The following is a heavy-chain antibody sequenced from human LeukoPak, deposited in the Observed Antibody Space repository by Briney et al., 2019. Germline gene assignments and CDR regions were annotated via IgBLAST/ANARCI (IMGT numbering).Heavy chain of an antibody. V-gene: IGHV3-74*01. D-gene: IGHD3-3*01. Sequence: GGYLRLYCAAPGFTFSSYWMHWVRQAPGKGPAWVARTNRDGSSPAYADSVKGRFTISKDNAKNTLYLLMNSLRAEDTAVYYCARDSVEWYIFDYWGQGTLVTVSS. J-gene: IGHJ4*02. CDR2: TNRDGSSP. CDR1: GFTFSSYW. CDR3: ARDSVEWYIFDY.